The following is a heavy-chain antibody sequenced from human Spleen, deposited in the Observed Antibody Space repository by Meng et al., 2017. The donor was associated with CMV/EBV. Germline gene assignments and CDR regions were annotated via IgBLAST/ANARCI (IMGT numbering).Heavy chain of an antibody. V-gene: IGHV3-11*04. CDR1: GFSFSDYF. CDR3: ARVLWCSGWYGGSGY. J-gene: IGHJ4*02. D-gene: IGHD6-19*01. CDR2: FTSSGTTI. Sequence: GGSLRLSCAASGFSFSDYFMSWIRQAPGKGLEWVSYFTSSGTTIYYADSVRGRFTISRDNAKNSLYLQMDSLRVEDTAVYYCARVLWCSGWYGGSGYWGQGTLVTVSS.